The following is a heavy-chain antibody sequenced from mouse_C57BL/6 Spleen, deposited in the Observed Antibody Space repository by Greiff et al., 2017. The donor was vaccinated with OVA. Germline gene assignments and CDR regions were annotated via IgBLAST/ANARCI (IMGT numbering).Heavy chain of an antibody. D-gene: IGHD1-1*01. CDR3: SRRDYGSSPLDY. J-gene: IGHJ2*01. CDR2: IYPGSGNT. CDR1: GYSFTSYY. V-gene: IGHV1-66*01. Sequence: VQLQQSGPELVKPVASVKISCKASGYSFTSYYIHWVKQRPGQGLEWIGWIYPGSGNTKYNEKFKGKATLTADTSSSTAYMQLSSLTSEDSAVYYCSRRDYGSSPLDYWGQGTTLTVSS.